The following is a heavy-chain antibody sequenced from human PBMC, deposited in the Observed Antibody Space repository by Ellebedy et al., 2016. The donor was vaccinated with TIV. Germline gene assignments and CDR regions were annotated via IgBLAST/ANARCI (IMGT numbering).Heavy chain of an antibody. J-gene: IGHJ4*02. V-gene: IGHV3-15*07. CDR1: GFTFSNAW. CDR2: IKSKTDGGTT. CDR3: TTDTWGSGWYTLEIDY. Sequence: GGSLRLSXAASGFTFSNAWMNWVRQAPGKGLEWVGRIKSKTDGGTTDYAAPVKGRFTISRDDSKNTLYLQMNSLKTEDTAVYYCTTDTWGSGWYTLEIDYWGQGTLVTVSS. D-gene: IGHD6-19*01.